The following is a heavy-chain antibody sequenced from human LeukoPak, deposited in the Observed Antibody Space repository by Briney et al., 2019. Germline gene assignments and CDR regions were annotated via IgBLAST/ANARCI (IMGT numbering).Heavy chain of an antibody. D-gene: IGHD4-11*01. J-gene: IGHJ4*02. CDR3: AKIGGYSNNFDS. CDR2: ISDSGGST. CDR1: GFTFNNYA. V-gene: IGHV3-23*01. Sequence: PGGSLRLSCAASGFTFNNYAMSWVRQAPGKGLEWVATISDSGGSTFYADSVKGRFTISRDNSKNTLFLQVNNLRAEDTAVYHCAKIGGYSNNFDSWGQGTLVTVSS.